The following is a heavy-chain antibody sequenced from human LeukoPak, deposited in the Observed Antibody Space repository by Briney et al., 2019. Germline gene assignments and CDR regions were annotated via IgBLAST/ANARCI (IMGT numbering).Heavy chain of an antibody. Sequence: SETLSLTCAVSGGSISSGGYSWSWIRQPPGKGLEWIGYIYHSGSTYYNPSLKSRVAISVDRSKNQFSLKLSSVTAADTAVYYCARAARAEDFWSGYYIDYWGQGTVVTVSS. D-gene: IGHD3-3*01. V-gene: IGHV4-30-2*01. CDR1: GGSISSGGYS. CDR2: IYHSGST. CDR3: ARAARAEDFWSGYYIDY. J-gene: IGHJ4*02.